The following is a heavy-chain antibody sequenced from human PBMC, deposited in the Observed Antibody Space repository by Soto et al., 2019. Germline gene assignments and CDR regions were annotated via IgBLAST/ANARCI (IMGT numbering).Heavy chain of an antibody. J-gene: IGHJ4*02. CDR2: IYSGGST. Sequence: EVQVVESGGGLVQSGGSLTLSCAASGFTVSNSYMSWVRQAPGKGLEWVSAIYSGGSTYYADYVKGRFTISRDNSRNTLYLQMNSLRAEDTAVYFCARCDGSATYCFFFAYWGQGTPVTVSS. D-gene: IGHD3-10*01. V-gene: IGHV3-66*01. CDR3: ARCDGSATYCFFFAY. CDR1: GFTVSNSY.